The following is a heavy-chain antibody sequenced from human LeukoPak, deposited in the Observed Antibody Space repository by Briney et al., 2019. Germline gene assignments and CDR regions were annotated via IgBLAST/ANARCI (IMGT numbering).Heavy chain of an antibody. CDR3: ARDRSEYDYVWGTHES. V-gene: IGHV1-69*13. D-gene: IGHD3-16*01. J-gene: IGHJ4*02. CDR2: IIPIFGTA. Sequence: ASVKVSCKASGGTFSSYAISWVRQAPGQGLEWMGGIIPIFGTANYAQKFQGRVTITADESTSTAYMELSSLRSEDTAVYYCARDRSEYDYVWGTHESWGQGTLVTVSS. CDR1: GGTFSSYA.